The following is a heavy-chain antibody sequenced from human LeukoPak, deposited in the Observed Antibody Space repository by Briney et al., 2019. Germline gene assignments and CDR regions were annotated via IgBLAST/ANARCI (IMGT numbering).Heavy chain of an antibody. V-gene: IGHV1-18*01. CDR3: ARDRMDTGTYFDY. Sequence: ASVKVSCKSSGYTXTTXGITXVRXXPGQGXEWMGXISTYNGNTNYAKKLQGRVTITTDTSTSTAYMELRSLRSDDTAMYYCARDRMDTGTYFDYWGQGTLVTVSS. D-gene: IGHD5-18*01. J-gene: IGHJ4*02. CDR1: GYTXTTXG. CDR2: ISTYNGNT.